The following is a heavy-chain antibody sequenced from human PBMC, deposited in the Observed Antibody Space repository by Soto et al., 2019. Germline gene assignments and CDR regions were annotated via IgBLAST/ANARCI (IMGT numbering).Heavy chain of an antibody. J-gene: IGHJ5*02. V-gene: IGHV3-21*01. CDR1: GFTFSSYS. CDR2: ISSSGSTI. Sequence: EVQLVESGGGLVKPGGSLRLSCAASGFTFSSYSMNWVRQAPGKGLEWVSSISSSGSTIYYADSVKGRFTISRDNAKNSLYLQMNSLRAEDTAVYYCARGNGRGWFDPWGQGTLVTVSS. CDR3: ARGNGRGWFDP. D-gene: IGHD1-26*01.